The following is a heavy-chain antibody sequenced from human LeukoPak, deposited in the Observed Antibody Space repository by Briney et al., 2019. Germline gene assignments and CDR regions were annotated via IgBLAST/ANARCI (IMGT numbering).Heavy chain of an antibody. Sequence: GGSLRLSCAASGFTFSSYAMSWVRQAPGKGLEWVSAISGSGGSTYYADSVKGRFTISRDNSKNTLYLQMNSLRAEDTAVYYCARVTRVELWFGPPSGYFDYWGQGTLVTVSS. V-gene: IGHV3-23*01. CDR3: ARVTRVELWFGPPSGYFDY. D-gene: IGHD3-10*01. CDR2: ISGSGGST. J-gene: IGHJ4*02. CDR1: GFTFSSYA.